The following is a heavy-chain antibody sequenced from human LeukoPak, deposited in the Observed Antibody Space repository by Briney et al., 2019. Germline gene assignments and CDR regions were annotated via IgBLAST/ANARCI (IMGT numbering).Heavy chain of an antibody. Sequence: GGSLRLSCAASGFIVSNNHINWIRQAPGKGLEWVSIIYSGDTTYYSDSAKGRFILSRDNSKNMLYLQMTSLRVEDTAVYYCARERPGSRVLDYWGQGTVVTVSS. CDR2: IYSGDTT. D-gene: IGHD3-10*01. V-gene: IGHV3-66*01. J-gene: IGHJ4*02. CDR1: GFIVSNNH. CDR3: ARERPGSRVLDY.